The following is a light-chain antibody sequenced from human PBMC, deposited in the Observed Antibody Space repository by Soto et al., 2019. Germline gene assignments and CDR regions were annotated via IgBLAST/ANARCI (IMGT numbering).Light chain of an antibody. CDR1: QSVSSYY. CDR3: QQCGSSPWT. Sequence: EIVLTQSPGTQSLSPGERATLSCRASQSVSSYYLAWYQQKPGQAPRLLIYAASSRATGIPDRFSGGGSGTDFTPTISRLEPEDFAVYYCQQCGSSPWTFGQGTKVDIK. CDR2: AAS. V-gene: IGKV3-20*01. J-gene: IGKJ1*01.